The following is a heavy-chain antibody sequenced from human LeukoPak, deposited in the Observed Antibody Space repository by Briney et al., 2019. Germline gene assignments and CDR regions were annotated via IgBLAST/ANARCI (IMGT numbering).Heavy chain of an antibody. J-gene: IGHJ4*02. CDR3: AREAMVRGVFDY. CDR1: GFTFSDYY. D-gene: IGHD3-10*01. Sequence: GGSLRLSCAASGFTFSDYYMSWLRQAPGKGLEWVSYISSSSSYTNYADSVKGRFTISRDNAKNSLYLQMNSLRAEDTAVYYCAREAMVRGVFDYWGQGTLVTVSS. V-gene: IGHV3-11*05. CDR2: ISSSSSYT.